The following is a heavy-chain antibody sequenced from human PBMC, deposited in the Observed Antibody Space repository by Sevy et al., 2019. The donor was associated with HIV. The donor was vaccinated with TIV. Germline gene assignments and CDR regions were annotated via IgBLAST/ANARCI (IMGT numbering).Heavy chain of an antibody. CDR2: ISYNGGTQ. CDR3: ARDQGVYNFGPGAY. Sequence: GESLKISCAASGFTFSTHALHWVRQAPGNGLEWVAVISYNGGTQLYADSVKGRFTISRDNSKNTLYLQMSSLRAEDTALYYCARDQGVYNFGPGAYWGQGTLVTVSS. V-gene: IGHV3-30-3*01. CDR1: GFTFSTHA. D-gene: IGHD2-8*01. J-gene: IGHJ4*01.